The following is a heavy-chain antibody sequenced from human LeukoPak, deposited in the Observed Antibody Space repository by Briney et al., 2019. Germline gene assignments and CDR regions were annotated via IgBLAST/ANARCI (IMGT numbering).Heavy chain of an antibody. CDR2: ISSSSSYI. CDR1: GFTFSSYS. J-gene: IGHJ4*02. D-gene: IGHD2-21*02. V-gene: IGHV3-21*01. Sequence: GGSLRLSCAASGFTFSSYSMNWVRQAPGKGLEWVSSISSSSSYIYYADSVKGRFTISRDNAKNSLYLQMNSLRAEDTAVYYCARDAYCGGDCYSSIGSDYGGQGTLVTVSS. CDR3: ARDAYCGGDCYSSIGSDY.